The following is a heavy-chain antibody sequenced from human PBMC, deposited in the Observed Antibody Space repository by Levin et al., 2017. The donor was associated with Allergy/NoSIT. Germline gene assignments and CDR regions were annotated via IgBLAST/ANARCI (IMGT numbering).Heavy chain of an antibody. CDR3: ACCSGGSCAGGFDY. J-gene: IGHJ4*02. CDR2: FDPEDGET. D-gene: IGHD2-15*01. CDR1: GYTLTELS. V-gene: IGHV1-24*01. Sequence: ASVKVSCKVSGYTLTELSMHWVRQAPGKGLEWMGGFDPEDGETIYAQKFQGRVTMTEDTSTDTAYMELSSLRSEDTAVYYCACCSGGSCAGGFDYWGQGTLVTVSS.